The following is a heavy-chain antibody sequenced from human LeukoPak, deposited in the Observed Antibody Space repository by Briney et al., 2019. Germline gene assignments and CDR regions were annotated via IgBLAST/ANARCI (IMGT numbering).Heavy chain of an antibody. CDR3: ARQYSTNWYDDRGWFDP. D-gene: IGHD6-13*01. V-gene: IGHV4-61*02. Sequence: PSETLSLTCTVSGGPISSGSYYWSWIRQPAGKGLEWIGRIYTSGSTNYNPSLKSRVTISVDTSKNQFSLKLSSVTAADTAFYYCARQYSTNWYDDRGWFDPWGQGTLVTVSS. J-gene: IGHJ5*02. CDR2: IYTSGST. CDR1: GGPISSGSYY.